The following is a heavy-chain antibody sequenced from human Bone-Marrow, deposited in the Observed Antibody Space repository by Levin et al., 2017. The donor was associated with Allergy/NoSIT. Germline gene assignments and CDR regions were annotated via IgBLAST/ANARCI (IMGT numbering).Heavy chain of an antibody. V-gene: IGHV3-23*01. Sequence: AGGSLRLSCAASGFTFSTYAMSWVRQAPGKGLEWVSSISKTGINTHYADSVKGRFIISRDNSKNTLYLQMNSLRAEDTAIYFCAKDALITMAGGFYLYHGMDVWGQGTTVTVSS. CDR3: AKDALITMAGGFYLYHGMDV. J-gene: IGHJ6*02. CDR1: GFTFSTYA. CDR2: ISKTGINT. D-gene: IGHD6-19*01.